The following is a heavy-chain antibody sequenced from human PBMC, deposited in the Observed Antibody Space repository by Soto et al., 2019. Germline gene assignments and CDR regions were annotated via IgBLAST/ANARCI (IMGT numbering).Heavy chain of an antibody. V-gene: IGHV1-69*13. CDR3: ARTMWGSSGSWYFDY. J-gene: IGHJ4*02. D-gene: IGHD3-22*01. Sequence: ASVKVSCKASGGTFSSYAISWVRQAPGQGLEWMGGIIPIFGTANYAQKFQGRVTITADESTSTAYMKLSSVTAADTAVYYCARTMWGSSGSWYFDYWGQGTLVTVSS. CDR1: GGTFSSYA. CDR2: IIPIFGTA.